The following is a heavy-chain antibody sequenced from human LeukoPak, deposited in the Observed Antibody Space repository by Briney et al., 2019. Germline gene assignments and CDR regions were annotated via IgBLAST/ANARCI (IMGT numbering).Heavy chain of an antibody. Sequence: PSETLSLTCTVSGGSISSGGYYWSWIRQHPGKGLEWIGYIYYSGSTYYNPSLKSRVTISVDTSKNQFSLKLSSVTAADTAVYYCAREAGLHSSSWYGYFDYWGQGTLVTVSS. CDR2: IYYSGST. D-gene: IGHD6-13*01. J-gene: IGHJ4*02. CDR3: AREAGLHSSSWYGYFDY. CDR1: GGSISSGGYY. V-gene: IGHV4-31*03.